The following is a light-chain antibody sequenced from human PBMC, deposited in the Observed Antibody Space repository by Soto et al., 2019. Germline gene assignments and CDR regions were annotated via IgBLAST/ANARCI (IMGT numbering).Light chain of an antibody. CDR1: QSVNRNY. Sequence: EIVLTQSPGTLSLSPGERATLSCRASQSVNRNYLAWYQQKPGQAPRLLIYGASSRATGIPDRFSGSGSGTDFTLTISRLEPEDFAVYYCQQYSSSPPRTFGQGTKVEIK. CDR2: GAS. J-gene: IGKJ1*01. V-gene: IGKV3-20*01. CDR3: QQYSSSPPRT.